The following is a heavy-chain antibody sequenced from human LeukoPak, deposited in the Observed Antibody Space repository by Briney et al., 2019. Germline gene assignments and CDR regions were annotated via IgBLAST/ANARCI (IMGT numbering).Heavy chain of an antibody. CDR3: AKSRSRVAVAGEFDY. D-gene: IGHD6-19*01. CDR1: GFTFSSYS. J-gene: IGHJ4*02. Sequence: GGSLRLSCAASGFTFSSYSMNWARQAPGKGLEWVSAISGSGGSTYYADSVKGRFTISRDNSKNTLYLQMNSLRAEDTAVYYCAKSRSRVAVAGEFDYWGQGTLVTVSS. CDR2: ISGSGGST. V-gene: IGHV3-23*01.